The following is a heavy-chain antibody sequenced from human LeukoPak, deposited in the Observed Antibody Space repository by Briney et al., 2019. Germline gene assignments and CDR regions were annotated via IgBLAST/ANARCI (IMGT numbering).Heavy chain of an antibody. Sequence: SETLSLTCTVSGGSISSYYWSWFRQPPGKGLEWSGYIYYSGSTNYNPSLKSRVTISVDTSKNQFSLKLSSVTAADTAVYYCARDAFWGYYDSSGYHNYYYYYMDVWGKGTTVTISS. CDR3: ARDAFWGYYDSSGYHNYYYYYMDV. CDR2: IYYSGST. V-gene: IGHV4-59*01. J-gene: IGHJ6*03. CDR1: GGSISSYY. D-gene: IGHD3-22*01.